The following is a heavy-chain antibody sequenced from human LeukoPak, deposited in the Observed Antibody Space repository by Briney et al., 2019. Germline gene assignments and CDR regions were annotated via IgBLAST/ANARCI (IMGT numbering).Heavy chain of an antibody. V-gene: IGHV1-46*01. CDR2: INPSSGST. D-gene: IGHD3-22*01. Sequence: ASVKVSFTASGYTFTNYYIHWVRQAPGQGLEWMGIINPSSGSTNYAQKFQGRVTMTRDTSTSTVYMDLTRLRSEDTAVYYCARVRSSGYYYKAFDIWGQGTMVTVSS. CDR1: GYTFTNYY. CDR3: ARVRSSGYYYKAFDI. J-gene: IGHJ3*02.